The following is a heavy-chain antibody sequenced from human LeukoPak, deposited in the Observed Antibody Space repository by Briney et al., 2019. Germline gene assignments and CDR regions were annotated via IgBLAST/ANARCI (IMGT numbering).Heavy chain of an antibody. CDR3: ARGGGLDV. CDR1: GVSVTSGNYY. J-gene: IGHJ6*02. Sequence: SETLSLTCTVSGVSVTSGNYYWSWIRQPPGKGLEWIVYITYSGSINYNSSLKSRVTISIDTSQNQLSLKLSSVTAADTAVYYCARGGGLDVWGQGATVTVSS. V-gene: IGHV4-61*01. CDR2: ITYSGSI. D-gene: IGHD3-16*01.